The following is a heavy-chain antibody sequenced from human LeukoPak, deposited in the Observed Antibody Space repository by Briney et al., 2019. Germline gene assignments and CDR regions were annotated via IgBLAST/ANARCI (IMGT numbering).Heavy chain of an antibody. CDR3: AIDVSARSGDVLTGYDY. J-gene: IGHJ4*02. Sequence: AGSLRLSCAASGFTINNYGIHWVRQAPGKGLEWVAFVRYGAYNKYYPDSVNGRFTISSDNSKNSLYLQMNGMRGEATAVYYCAIDVSARSGDVLTGYDYWGQRTLVSV. CDR1: GFTINNYG. D-gene: IGHD3-9*01. V-gene: IGHV3-30*02. CDR2: VRYGAYNK.